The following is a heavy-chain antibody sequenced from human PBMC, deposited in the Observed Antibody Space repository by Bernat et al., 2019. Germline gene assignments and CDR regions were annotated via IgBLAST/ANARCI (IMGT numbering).Heavy chain of an antibody. J-gene: IGHJ3*02. CDR3: ARLGYCSSTSCYAFDI. D-gene: IGHD2-2*01. V-gene: IGHV4-39*01. CDR2: IYYSGST. Sequence: QVQLQESGPGLVKPSGTLSLTCAVSGGSISSSSYYWGWIRQPPGKGLEWIGSIYYSGSTYYNPSLKSRVTISVDTSKNQFSLKLSSVTATDTAVYYCARLGYCSSTSCYAFDIWGQGTMVTVSS. CDR1: GGSISSSSYY.